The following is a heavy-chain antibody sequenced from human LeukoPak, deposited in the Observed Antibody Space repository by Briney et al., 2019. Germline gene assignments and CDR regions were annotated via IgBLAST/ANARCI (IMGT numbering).Heavy chain of an antibody. CDR3: ARFVLVPAALDY. Sequence: SVKVSCKASGGTFRSYAISWVRQAPGQGLEWMGGIIPIFGTANYAQKFQGRVTITTDESTSTAYMELSSLRSEDTAVYYCARFVLVPAALDYWGQGTLVTVSS. CDR1: GGTFRSYA. V-gene: IGHV1-69*05. J-gene: IGHJ4*02. CDR2: IIPIFGTA. D-gene: IGHD2-2*01.